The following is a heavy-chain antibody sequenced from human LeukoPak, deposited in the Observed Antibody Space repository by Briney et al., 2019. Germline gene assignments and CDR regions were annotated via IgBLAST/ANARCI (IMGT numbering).Heavy chain of an antibody. Sequence: PGGSLRLSCAASGFTIGAHAMHWVRQAPGKGLEWVAVISHDGRNKYNAASVEGRFTLSRDKSKSTLYLQMNSLRIEDTAVYYCARAADSSGWYYFDSWGQGTLAIVSS. CDR3: ARAADSSGWYYFDS. V-gene: IGHV3-30*01. D-gene: IGHD6-19*01. CDR1: GFTIGAHA. J-gene: IGHJ4*02. CDR2: ISHDGRNK.